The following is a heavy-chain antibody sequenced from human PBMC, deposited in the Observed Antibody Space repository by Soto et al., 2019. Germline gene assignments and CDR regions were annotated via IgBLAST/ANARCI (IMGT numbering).Heavy chain of an antibody. D-gene: IGHD6-13*01. J-gene: IGHJ6*02. CDR2: ISYDGSNK. Sequence: ESGGGVVQPGRSLRLSCAASGFTFSSYAMHWVRQAPGKGLEWVAVISYDGSNKYYADSVKGRFTISRDNSKNTLYLQMNSLRAEDTAVYYCARDRSGSWYSLFYYYGMDVWGQGTTVTVSS. CDR3: ARDRSGSWYSLFYYYGMDV. V-gene: IGHV3-30-3*01. CDR1: GFTFSSYA.